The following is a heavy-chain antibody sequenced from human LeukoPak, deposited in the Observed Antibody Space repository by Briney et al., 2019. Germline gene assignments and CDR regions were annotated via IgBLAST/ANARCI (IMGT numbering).Heavy chain of an antibody. CDR1: GFTFSSYI. J-gene: IGHJ4*02. CDR3: ATPRDSSGWYGFDY. Sequence: GGSLRLSCAASGFTFSSYIMNWVRQAPGKGLEWVSDISSSSSDKNYASSVKGRFTISRNNAKNSLYLQMNSLRVEDTAVYYCATPRDSSGWYGFDYWGQGTLVTVSS. V-gene: IGHV3-21*05. CDR2: ISSSSSDK. D-gene: IGHD6-19*01.